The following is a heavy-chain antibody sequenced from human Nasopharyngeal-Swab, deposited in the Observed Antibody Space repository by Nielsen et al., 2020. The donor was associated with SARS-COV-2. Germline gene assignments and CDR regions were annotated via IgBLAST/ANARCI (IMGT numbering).Heavy chain of an antibody. D-gene: IGHD1-7*01. V-gene: IGHV3-48*01. CDR3: ARDIITGTIVGAFDI. J-gene: IGHJ3*02. Sequence: VREAPGKGLEWVSYISSSSGTIYYADSVKGRFTISRDNAKNSLYLQMNSLRAEDTAVYYCARDIITGTIVGAFDIWGQGTMVTVSS. CDR2: ISSSSGTI.